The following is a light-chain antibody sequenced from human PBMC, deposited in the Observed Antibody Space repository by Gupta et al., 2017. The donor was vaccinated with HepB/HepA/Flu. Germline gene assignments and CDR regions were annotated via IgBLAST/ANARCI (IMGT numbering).Light chain of an antibody. Sequence: EIVLTQSPATLSVSPGERATLSCRASQSVAINLAWYQQKPGQAPRLLIYGASTRDTGIPGRFSGSGSGTEFTLTISSLQSEDFAVYYCQQCNNWPLTFGGGTKVEIK. V-gene: IGKV3-15*01. CDR2: GAS. CDR1: QSVAIN. CDR3: QQCNNWPLT. J-gene: IGKJ4*01.